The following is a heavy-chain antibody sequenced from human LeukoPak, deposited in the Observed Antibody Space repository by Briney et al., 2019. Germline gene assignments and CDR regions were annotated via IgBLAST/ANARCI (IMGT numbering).Heavy chain of an antibody. D-gene: IGHD3-10*01. J-gene: IGHJ4*02. CDR3: ARDVGIYYFDY. CDR1: GFSFSSHW. Sequence: PGGSLRLSCAASGFSFSSHWMHWVRQDPGKGLVWVSRINSDGSSITYADSVKGRFTISRDNAKNTLYLQMNSLGVEDTAVYYCARDVGIYYFDYWGQGTLVTVSS. V-gene: IGHV3-74*01. CDR2: INSDGSSI.